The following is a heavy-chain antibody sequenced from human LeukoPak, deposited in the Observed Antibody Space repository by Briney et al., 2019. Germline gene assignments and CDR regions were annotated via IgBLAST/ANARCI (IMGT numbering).Heavy chain of an antibody. CDR2: IYYSGST. J-gene: IGHJ6*02. Sequence: SETLSLTCTVSGGSISRYYWSWIRQPPGKGLEWIGYIYYSGSTNYNPSLKSRVTISVDTSKNQFSLKLSSVTAADTAVYYCARDRGMVGAAAGTSRLYYYYYGMDVWGQGTTVTVSS. V-gene: IGHV4-59*01. CDR1: GGSISRYY. D-gene: IGHD6-13*01. CDR3: ARDRGMVGAAAGTSRLYYYYYGMDV.